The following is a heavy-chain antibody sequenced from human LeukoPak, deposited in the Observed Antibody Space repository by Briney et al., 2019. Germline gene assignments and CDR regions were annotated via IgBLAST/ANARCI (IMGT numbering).Heavy chain of an antibody. D-gene: IGHD1-26*01. CDR1: GFIFSDYA. V-gene: IGHV3-23*01. CDR3: AKGGKWDVTPFDY. CDR2: ISDNGGGT. J-gene: IGHJ4*02. Sequence: PGGSLRLSCTASGFIFSDYAMSWVRQAPGEGLEWVSSISDNGGGTYYADSVKGRFTISRDNSKNTLYLQVNSLRAEDTAVYYCAKGGKWDVTPFDYWGQGTLVTVSS.